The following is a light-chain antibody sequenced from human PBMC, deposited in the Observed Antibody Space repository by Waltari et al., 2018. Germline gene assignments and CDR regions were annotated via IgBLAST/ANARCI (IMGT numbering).Light chain of an antibody. J-gene: IGLJ2*01. CDR1: RSNIRNNA. CDR3: AVWDDSLNGVV. CDR2: YDD. Sequence: QSVLTQPPSVSEAPRQRVTISCSGSRSNIRNNAVSWYQQLPGKAPKLLIYYDDLLPSGVSHRFSGSKSGTSASLAISGLQSDDEADYYCAVWDDSLNGVVFGGGTKLTVL. V-gene: IGLV1-36*01.